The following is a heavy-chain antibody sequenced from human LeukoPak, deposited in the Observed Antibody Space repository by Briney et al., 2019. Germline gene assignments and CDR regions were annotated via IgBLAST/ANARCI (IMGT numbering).Heavy chain of an antibody. J-gene: IGHJ5*02. V-gene: IGHV3-7*01. CDR3: ARAGYYGSGSYDNWFDP. CDR1: GFTFTTYW. D-gene: IGHD3-10*01. Sequence: GGSLRLSCAASGFTFTTYWMSWVRQAPGKGLEWVANIKQDGTEKYYVDSVKGRFTISRDNAKNSLYLQMNSLRVEDTAVYYCARAGYYGSGSYDNWFDPWGQGTLVTVSS. CDR2: IKQDGTEK.